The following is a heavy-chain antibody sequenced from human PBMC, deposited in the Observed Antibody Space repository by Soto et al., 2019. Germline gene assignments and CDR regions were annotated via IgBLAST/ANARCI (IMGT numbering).Heavy chain of an antibody. Sequence: QAQLVQSGAEVKKPGASVKVSCKASGYTFTGYDINWVRQATGQGPEWMGWMNPNSGNTGYAQNFQGRVTMTRDNSITTAYMELTSLRDDDSAVYYCAGEKVGTTGIDFWGQGTLDTVSS. D-gene: IGHD1-26*01. V-gene: IGHV1-8*01. CDR3: AGEKVGTTGIDF. CDR1: GYTFTGYD. CDR2: MNPNSGNT. J-gene: IGHJ4*02.